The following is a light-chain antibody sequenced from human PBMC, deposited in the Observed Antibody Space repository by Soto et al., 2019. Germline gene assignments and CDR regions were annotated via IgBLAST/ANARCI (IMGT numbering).Light chain of an antibody. V-gene: IGKV1-5*01. J-gene: IGKJ1*01. Sequence: DIQMPQSTYTLSASLGDRFTITCLASQSISSWLAWYQQKPGKAPKLLIYDASSLESGVPSRFSGSGSGTEFTLTISSLQPDDFATYYCQQDNSYPWTFGQGTKVDVK. CDR2: DAS. CDR1: QSISSW. CDR3: QQDNSYPWT.